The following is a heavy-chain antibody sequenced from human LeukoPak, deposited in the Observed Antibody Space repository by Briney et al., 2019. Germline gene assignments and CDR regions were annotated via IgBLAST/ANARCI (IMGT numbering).Heavy chain of an antibody. Sequence: SETLSLTCTASGGSISSYYWSWIRQPPGKGLEWVGDIYYSGSTNYNPSLKSRVTISVDTSKNQFSLKLSSVTAADTDVYYCARHNIAVAGTGVYFDYWGQGTLVTVSS. CDR1: GGSISSYY. J-gene: IGHJ4*02. CDR3: ARHNIAVAGTGVYFDY. D-gene: IGHD6-19*01. V-gene: IGHV4-59*08. CDR2: IYYSGST.